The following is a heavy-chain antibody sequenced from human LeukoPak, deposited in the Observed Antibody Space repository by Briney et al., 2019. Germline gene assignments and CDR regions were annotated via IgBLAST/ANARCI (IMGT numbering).Heavy chain of an antibody. CDR2: INPNSGGT. D-gene: IGHD3-3*01. J-gene: IGHJ4*02. CDR3: ARALTIFGVVTPPGY. Sequence: ASVKVSCKASGYTFTGYYMHWVRQAPGQGLEWMGWINPNSGGTNYAQKFQGRVTMTRDTSISTAYMELSRLRSDDTAVYYCARALTIFGVVTPPGYWGQGTLVTVSS. V-gene: IGHV1-2*02. CDR1: GYTFTGYY.